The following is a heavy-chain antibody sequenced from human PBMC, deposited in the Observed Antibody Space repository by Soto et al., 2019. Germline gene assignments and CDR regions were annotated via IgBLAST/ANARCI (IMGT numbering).Heavy chain of an antibody. D-gene: IGHD3-10*01. CDR2: INHSGST. V-gene: IGHV4-34*01. Sequence: PSETLSLTCAVYGGSFSGYYWSWIRQPPGKGLEWIGEINHSGSTNYNPSLKSRVTISVDTSKNQFSLKLSSVTAADTAVYYCARGTNFTITIMQYYFDYWGQGTLVTVSS. CDR3: ARGTNFTITIMQYYFDY. J-gene: IGHJ4*02. CDR1: GGSFSGYY.